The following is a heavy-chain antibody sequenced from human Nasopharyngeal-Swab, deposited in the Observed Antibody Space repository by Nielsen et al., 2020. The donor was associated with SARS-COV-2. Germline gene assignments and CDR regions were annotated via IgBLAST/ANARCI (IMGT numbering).Heavy chain of an antibody. V-gene: IGHV4-30-4*08. CDR1: GGSISSGDYY. J-gene: IGHJ6*03. Sequence: SETLSLTCTVSGGSISSGDYYWSWIRQPPGKGLEWIGYIYYSGSTYYNPSLKSRVTISVDTSKNQFSLKLSSVTAADTAAYYCARVPKLPNLNYYYYYMDVWGKGTTVTVSS. CDR2: IYYSGST. D-gene: IGHD1-7*01. CDR3: ARVPKLPNLNYYYYYMDV.